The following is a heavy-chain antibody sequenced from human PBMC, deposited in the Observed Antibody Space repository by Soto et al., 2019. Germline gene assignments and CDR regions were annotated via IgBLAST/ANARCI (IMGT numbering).Heavy chain of an antibody. J-gene: IGHJ5*02. CDR3: ARDKRVDGADNWFDP. D-gene: IGHD2-15*01. Sequence: SETLSLTCTVSGGSISSFYWSWIRQPPGKGLEWIGSIYYSGTTNYNPSLKSRVTISVDTPRNQFSLKLSSVTAADTAVYYCARDKRVDGADNWFDPWGEGTLVTVSS. V-gene: IGHV4-59*01. CDR2: IYYSGTT. CDR1: GGSISSFY.